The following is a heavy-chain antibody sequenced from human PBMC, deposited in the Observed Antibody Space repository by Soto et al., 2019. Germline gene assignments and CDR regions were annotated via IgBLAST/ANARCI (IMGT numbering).Heavy chain of an antibody. D-gene: IGHD4-4*01. CDR2: IVVGSGNT. V-gene: IGHV1-58*01. J-gene: IGHJ6*02. Sequence: SVKVSCKASGFTFTSSAVQWVREARGQRLEWIGWIVVGSGNTNYAQKFQERVTITRDMSTSTAYMELSSLRSEDTAVYYCAAADYSNPMFYYGMDVWGQGTTVTVSS. CDR3: AAADYSNPMFYYGMDV. CDR1: GFTFTSSA.